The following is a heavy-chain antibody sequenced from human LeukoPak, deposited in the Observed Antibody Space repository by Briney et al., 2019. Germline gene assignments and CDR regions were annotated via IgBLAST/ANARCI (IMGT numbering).Heavy chain of an antibody. CDR1: GFTFSSYG. D-gene: IGHD6-25*01. CDR2: IWYDGSNK. J-gene: IGHJ1*01. CDR3: ARRPVAAEYFQH. V-gene: IGHV3-33*01. Sequence: PGGSLRLSCAASGFTFSSYGMHWVRQAPGKGLEWVAVIWYDGSNKYYADSVKGRFTISRDLSKNTLYLQMNSLTTEDTAMYFCARRPVAAEYFQHWGQGTLVTVSS.